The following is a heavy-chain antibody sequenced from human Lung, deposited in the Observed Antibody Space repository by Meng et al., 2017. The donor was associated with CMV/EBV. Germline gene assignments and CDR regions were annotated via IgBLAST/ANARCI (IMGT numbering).Heavy chain of an antibody. CDR1: GGSINSGDYY. J-gene: IGHJ4*02. D-gene: IGHD1/OR15-1a*01. Sequence: SETLSLTCTVSGGSINSGDYYWSWIRQPPGKGLECMGYTYYSGATYSSPSLRGRLTISIDTSRNHFSLKLYSVTAADTAVYYCVRDNGVNGTTDYWGQGTLVTVSS. CDR3: VRDNGVNGTTDY. CDR2: TYYSGAT. V-gene: IGHV4-30-4*08.